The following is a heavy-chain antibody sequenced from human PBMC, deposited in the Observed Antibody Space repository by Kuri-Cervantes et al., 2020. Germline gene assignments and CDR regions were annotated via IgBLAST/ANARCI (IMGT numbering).Heavy chain of an antibody. V-gene: IGHV4-38-2*01. CDR3: ARGIGDYGDYVFSAFDI. CDR2: IYHSGST. Sequence: SETLSLTCAVSGYSISSGYYWGWIRQPPGKGLEWIGSIYHSGSTYYNPSLKSRVTISVDTSKNQFSLRLSSVTAADTAVYYCARGIGDYGDYVFSAFDIWGQGTMVTVSS. D-gene: IGHD4-17*01. J-gene: IGHJ3*02. CDR1: GYSISSGYY.